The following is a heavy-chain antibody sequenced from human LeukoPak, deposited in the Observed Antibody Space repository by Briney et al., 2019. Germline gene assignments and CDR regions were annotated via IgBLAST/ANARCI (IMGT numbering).Heavy chain of an antibody. D-gene: IGHD3-9*01. J-gene: IGHJ4*02. Sequence: GASVKLSCKVSGYTFTELSMHWVRQAPGKGLEWMGGFDPEDGETIYAQKFQGRVTMTEDTSTDTAHMAVSRLRSDDTAVFYCARGSRYHDWLSPLDSWGQGTLVTVSS. CDR1: GYTFTELS. CDR2: FDPEDGET. CDR3: ARGSRYHDWLSPLDS. V-gene: IGHV1-24*01.